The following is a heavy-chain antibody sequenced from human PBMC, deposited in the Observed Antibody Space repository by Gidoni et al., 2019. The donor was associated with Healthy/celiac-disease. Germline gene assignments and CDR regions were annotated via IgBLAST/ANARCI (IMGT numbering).Heavy chain of an antibody. D-gene: IGHD2-15*01. J-gene: IGHJ4*02. CDR1: GFSFSSYA. Sequence: QVQLVESGGGVVQPGRSLRRSCAASGFSFSSYAMHLVRQAPGKGLDGLAVISYDGSNKHYAASVKGRFTISRDNSKNTLYVQMNSLRTEDTAVYYCAREGRAGYCSGGSCYALDYWGQGTLVTVSS. CDR2: ISYDGSNK. V-gene: IGHV3-30*04. CDR3: AREGRAGYCSGGSCYALDY.